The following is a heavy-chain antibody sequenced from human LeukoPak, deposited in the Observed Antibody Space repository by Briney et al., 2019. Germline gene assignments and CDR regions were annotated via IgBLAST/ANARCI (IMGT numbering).Heavy chain of an antibody. V-gene: IGHV3-74*01. J-gene: IGHJ4*02. CDR2: ISSDGSEI. D-gene: IGHD5-12*01. Sequence: GGSLRHSCAASGFTSSSYWMHWVRQAPGKGLVWVSRISSDGSEISYADSVKGRFTISRDNAKNTLYLQMYSLSAEDTAMYYCARGRVPGSDRHWDYWGQGSLATVSS. CDR3: ARGRVPGSDRHWDY. CDR1: GFTSSSYW.